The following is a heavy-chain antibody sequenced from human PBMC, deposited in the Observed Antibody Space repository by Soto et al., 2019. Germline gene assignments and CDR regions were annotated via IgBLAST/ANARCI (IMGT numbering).Heavy chain of an antibody. Sequence: GASVKVSCKASGGTFSSYAISWVRQAPGQGLEWMGGIIPIFGTANYAQKFQGRVTITADESTSTAYMELSSLRSEDTAVYYCARGPMSCTSSSCPYFFDYWAQGTLVTVSS. J-gene: IGHJ4*02. D-gene: IGHD2-2*01. CDR2: IIPIFGTA. CDR3: ARGPMSCTSSSCPYFFDY. V-gene: IGHV1-69*13. CDR1: GGTFSSYA.